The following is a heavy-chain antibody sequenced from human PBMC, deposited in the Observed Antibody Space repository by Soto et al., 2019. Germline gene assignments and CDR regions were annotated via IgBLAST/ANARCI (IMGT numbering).Heavy chain of an antibody. CDR3: ARDSLYVSSGYYYSESPLGVWFDY. CDR1: GFTFSSYS. D-gene: IGHD3-22*01. V-gene: IGHV3-21*01. J-gene: IGHJ4*02. Sequence: PGGSLRLSCAASGFTFSSYSMNWVRQAPGKGLEWVSSISSSSSYIYYADSVKGRFTISRDNAKNSLYLQMNSLRAEDTAVYYCARDSLYVSSGYYYSESPLGVWFDYWGQGTLVTVSS. CDR2: ISSSSSYI.